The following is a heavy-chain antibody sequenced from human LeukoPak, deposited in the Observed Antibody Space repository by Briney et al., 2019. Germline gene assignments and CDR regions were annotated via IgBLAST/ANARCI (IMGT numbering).Heavy chain of an antibody. D-gene: IGHD2-21*01. CDR1: GGTFSSYA. V-gene: IGHV1-69*13. Sequence: ASVKVSCKASGGTFSSYAISWVRQAPGQGLEWMGGIIPIFSTANYAQKFQGRVTITADESTSTAYMELSSLRSEDTAVYYCWGGGWKKPFDYWGQGTLVTVSS. J-gene: IGHJ4*02. CDR2: IIPIFSTA. CDR3: WGGGWKKPFDY.